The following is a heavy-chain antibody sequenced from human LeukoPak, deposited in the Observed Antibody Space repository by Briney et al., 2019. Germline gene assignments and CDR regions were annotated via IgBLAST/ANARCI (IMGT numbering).Heavy chain of an antibody. CDR3: ARLAAAGFSFDY. V-gene: IGHV4-59*01. J-gene: IGHJ4*02. CDR1: GGSISSYY. D-gene: IGHD6-13*01. CDR2: IYYSGST. Sequence: SETLSLTCTVSGGSISSYYRSWIRQPPGKGLEWIGYIYYSGSTNYNPSLKSRVTISVDTSKNQFSLKLSSVTAADTAVYYCARLAAAGFSFDYWGQGTLVTVSS.